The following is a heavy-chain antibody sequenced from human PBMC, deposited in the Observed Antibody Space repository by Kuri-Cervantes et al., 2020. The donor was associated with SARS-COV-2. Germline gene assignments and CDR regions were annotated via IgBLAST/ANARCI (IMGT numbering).Heavy chain of an antibody. V-gene: IGHV3-23*01. CDR2: ISGSGGST. CDR1: GFTFSSYA. Sequence: GESLKISCAASGFTFSSYAMSWVRQAPGKGLEWISAISGSGGSTYYADSAKGRFTISRDNSKNTLYLQMNSLRAEDTAVYYCAKDWGYCSSTSCYDNWFDPWGQGTLVTVSS. D-gene: IGHD2-2*01. J-gene: IGHJ5*02. CDR3: AKDWGYCSSTSCYDNWFDP.